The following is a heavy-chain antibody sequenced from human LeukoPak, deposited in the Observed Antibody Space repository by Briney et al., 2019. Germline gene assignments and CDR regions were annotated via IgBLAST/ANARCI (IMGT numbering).Heavy chain of an antibody. CDR2: MNPNSGNT. CDR3: ARGRLAHDFWSGYYWGDNSLLNWFDP. D-gene: IGHD3-3*01. V-gene: IGHV1-8*01. CDR1: GYTFTSYD. J-gene: IGHJ5*02. Sequence: GASVKVSCKASGYTFTSYDINWVRQATGQGLEWMGWMNPNSGNTGYAQKFQGRVTMTRNTSISTAYMELSSLRSEDTAVYYCARGRLAHDFWSGYYWGDNSLLNWFDPWGQGSLVTVSS.